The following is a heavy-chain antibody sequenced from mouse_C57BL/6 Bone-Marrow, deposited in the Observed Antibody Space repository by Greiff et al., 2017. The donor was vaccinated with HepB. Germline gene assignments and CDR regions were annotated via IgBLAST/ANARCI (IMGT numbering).Heavy chain of an antibody. J-gene: IGHJ4*01. D-gene: IGHD2-1*01. Sequence: QVQLQQSGAELVKPGASVKMSCKASGYTFTSYWITWVKQRPGQGLEWIGDIYPGSGSTNYNEKFKSKATLTVDTSSSTAYMQLSSLTSEDSAVYYCARYYGNFHYYAMDYWGQGTSVTVSS. CDR2: IYPGSGST. V-gene: IGHV1-55*01. CDR1: GYTFTSYW. CDR3: ARYYGNFHYYAMDY.